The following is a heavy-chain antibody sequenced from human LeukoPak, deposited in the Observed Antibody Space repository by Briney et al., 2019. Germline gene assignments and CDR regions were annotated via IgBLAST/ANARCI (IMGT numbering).Heavy chain of an antibody. CDR1: GFTFSSYS. CDR3: ARVGLTYYYDSSGYNWFDP. V-gene: IGHV3-48*01. CDR2: ISSGSSTI. J-gene: IGHJ5*02. D-gene: IGHD3-22*01. Sequence: GGSLRLSCAASGFTFSSYSMNWVRQAPRKGLEWVSYISSGSSTIYYADSVKGRFTISRDNAKNSLYLQMNSLRAEDTAVYYCARVGLTYYYDSSGYNWFDPWGQGTLVTVSS.